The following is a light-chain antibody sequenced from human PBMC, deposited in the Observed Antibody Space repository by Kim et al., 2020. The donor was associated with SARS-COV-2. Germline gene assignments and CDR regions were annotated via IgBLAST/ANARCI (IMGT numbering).Light chain of an antibody. Sequence: RQTVTLTCTGNGNNVGKQRAAWLKQYRGHPARVLSDRQNGRPAGITERFSASRSGNTASLTISQPQPEDEANYYCSAWDTGLDAWVFGGGTQLTVL. V-gene: IGLV10-54*04. J-gene: IGLJ3*02. CDR1: GNNVGKQR. CDR3: SAWDTGLDAWV. CDR2: RQN.